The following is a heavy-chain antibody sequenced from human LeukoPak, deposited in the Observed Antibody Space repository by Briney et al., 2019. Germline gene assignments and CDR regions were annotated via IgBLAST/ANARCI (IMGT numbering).Heavy chain of an antibody. J-gene: IGHJ4*02. D-gene: IGHD3/OR15-3a*01. CDR1: GFTFDTYA. V-gene: IGHV3-64D*06. CDR3: VKDQYAAARGLIIHLGHY. CDR2: ISSKGGST. Sequence: GGSLTLSCSPSGFTFDTYAMDWVRQAPGKGLEYVSAISSKGGSTYYADSVKGRFTISRDNSKTTLYLQMCSLRPEDTAVYYCVKDQYAAARGLIIHLGHYWARGPLVTVSS.